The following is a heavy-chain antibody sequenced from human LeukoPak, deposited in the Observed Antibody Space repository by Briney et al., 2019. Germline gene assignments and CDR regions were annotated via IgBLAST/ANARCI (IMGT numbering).Heavy chain of an antibody. D-gene: IGHD2-21*01. J-gene: IGHJ4*02. CDR2: ISSSGSTI. CDR3: ARVLSLFYFDY. V-gene: IGHV3-48*03. Sequence: PGGSLRLSCAASGFTFSSYEMNWVRQAPGKGLEWVSYISSSGSTIYYADSVKGRFTISSDNAKNSLYLQMNSLRAEDTAVYYCARVLSLFYFDYWGQGTLVTVSS. CDR1: GFTFSSYE.